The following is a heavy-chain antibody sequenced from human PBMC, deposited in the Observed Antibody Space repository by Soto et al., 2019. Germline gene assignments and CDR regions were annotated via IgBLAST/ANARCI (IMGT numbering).Heavy chain of an antibody. D-gene: IGHD7-27*01. CDR3: ARRWGRTFDY. CDR1: GGSIISGGYS. V-gene: IGHV4-30-2*03. Sequence: SETLSLTCAVSGGSIISGGYSWSLIRQPPGKGLEWIGIIYYSGTTYYNPSLKSRVTISVDTSKNQFSLKLSSVTAADTAVYYCARRWGRTFDYWGQGTLVTVSS. CDR2: IYYSGTT. J-gene: IGHJ4*02.